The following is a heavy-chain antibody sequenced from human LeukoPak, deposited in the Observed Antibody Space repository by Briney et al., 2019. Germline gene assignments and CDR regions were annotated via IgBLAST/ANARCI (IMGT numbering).Heavy chain of an antibody. CDR1: GYTFTSYD. Sequence: ASVTVSCKASGYTFTSYDFNWVRQAAGQRPEWMGWMSANSGDTGYAQKFQDRVTMTRNTSISTAYMELSSLRSDDTGVYYCARGPPNWGYDYWGPGTLVTVSS. CDR3: ARGPPNWGYDY. J-gene: IGHJ4*02. CDR2: MSANSGDT. V-gene: IGHV1-8*01. D-gene: IGHD7-27*01.